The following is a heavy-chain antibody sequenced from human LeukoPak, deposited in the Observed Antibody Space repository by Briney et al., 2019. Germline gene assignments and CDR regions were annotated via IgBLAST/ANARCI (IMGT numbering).Heavy chain of an antibody. CDR3: ARERDSRWFGELFARRRKGYLDV. J-gene: IGHJ4*02. Sequence: ASVKVSCKASGYTFTGYYMHWVRQAPGQGLEWMGWINPNSGGTNYAQKFQGRVTMTRDTSISTAYMELSRLRSDDTAVYYCARERDSRWFGELFARRRKGYLDVWGQGTLVTVSS. CDR2: INPNSGGT. CDR1: GYTFTGYY. D-gene: IGHD3-10*01. V-gene: IGHV1-2*02.